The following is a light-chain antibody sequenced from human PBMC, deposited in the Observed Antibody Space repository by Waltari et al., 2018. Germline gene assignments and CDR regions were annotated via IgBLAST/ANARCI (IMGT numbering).Light chain of an antibody. V-gene: IGLV2-8*01. CDR3: ASFAGSNTL. J-gene: IGLJ2*01. CDR2: EVS. Sequence: QSALTQPPSASGSPGQSVTISSTGTRTDVGVYNYASWYQQHPGKAPKLLIYEVSERPAGVPDRFSGSKSGYPASLTVSGLQAEDEADYFCASFAGSNTLFGGGTKLTVL. CDR1: RTDVGVYNY.